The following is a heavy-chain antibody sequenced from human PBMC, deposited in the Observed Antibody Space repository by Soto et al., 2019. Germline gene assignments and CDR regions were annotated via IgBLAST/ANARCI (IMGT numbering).Heavy chain of an antibody. V-gene: IGHV4-59*01. J-gene: IGHJ5*02. CDR3: AREDYWPFHNCFDP. CDR2: IDNTGTT. D-gene: IGHD2-8*02. CDR1: GGSISGFY. Sequence: QMQLRESGPGLVKPSETLSLTCSVSGGSISGFYWNWIRRPPGKGLEWIGYIDNTGTTNYNPSLKSRRTMSLDTSRNQFSLRLTSVTAADTAVYYCAREDYWPFHNCFDPWGQGTLVTVSS.